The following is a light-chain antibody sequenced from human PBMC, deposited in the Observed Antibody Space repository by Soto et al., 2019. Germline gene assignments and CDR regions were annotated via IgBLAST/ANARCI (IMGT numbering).Light chain of an antibody. CDR2: GAS. J-gene: IGKJ5*01. V-gene: IGKV3-15*01. CDR3: QQYNNWPIT. Sequence: EIVMTQSPDTLSVSPGERATLSCRASQTVSSNLAWYQQKPGQAPRLLICGASTRATGIPARFSGGGSGTELTLTISSLQSEDFAVYYCQQYNNWPITFGQGTRLEIK. CDR1: QTVSSN.